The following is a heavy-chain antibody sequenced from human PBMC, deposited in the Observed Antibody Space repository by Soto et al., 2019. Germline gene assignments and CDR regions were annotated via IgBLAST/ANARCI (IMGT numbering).Heavy chain of an antibody. CDR3: ARGEPDYSNSGYYYYGMDV. D-gene: IGHD4-4*01. Sequence: QVQLVESGGGVVQPGRSLRLSCAASGFTFSSYAMHWVRQAPGKGLEWVAVISYDGSNKYHADSVKGRFTISRDNSKNTLYLQMNSLRAEDTAVYYCARGEPDYSNSGYYYYGMDVWGQGTTVTVSS. CDR2: ISYDGSNK. CDR1: GFTFSSYA. J-gene: IGHJ6*02. V-gene: IGHV3-30-3*01.